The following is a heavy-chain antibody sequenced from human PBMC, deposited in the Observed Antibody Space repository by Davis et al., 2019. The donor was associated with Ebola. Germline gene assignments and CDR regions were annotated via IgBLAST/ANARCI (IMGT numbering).Heavy chain of an antibody. J-gene: IGHJ3*02. CDR2: IYTGDSDT. D-gene: IGHD1-20*01. Sequence: AASLNISCKDSGNSFNTHWIGWVRQMPGKGLEWMGIIYTGDSDTRYSPSFRGQVTISADKSIKTAFLQWSSLKASDTAMYYCATLRRTITGMDDGFDIWGQGTQVTVSS. V-gene: IGHV5-51*01. CDR3: ATLRRTITGMDDGFDI. CDR1: GNSFNTHW.